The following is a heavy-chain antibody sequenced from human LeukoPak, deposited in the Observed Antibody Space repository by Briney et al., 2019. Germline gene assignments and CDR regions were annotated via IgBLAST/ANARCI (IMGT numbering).Heavy chain of an antibody. V-gene: IGHV4-4*07. J-gene: IGHJ5*02. CDR3: ARGSGYCDSCTNRFDA. D-gene: IGHD3-22*01. CDR2: IYSSGNT. Sequence: PSETLSLTCTVSGGSISSDYWSWIRQPAGKGLEWIGRIYSSGNTNYNPSLESRVTMSLDTSKNQFSLRLSSVTAADTAVYFCARGSGYCDSCTNRFDAWGQGTLVTVSS. CDR1: GGSISSDY.